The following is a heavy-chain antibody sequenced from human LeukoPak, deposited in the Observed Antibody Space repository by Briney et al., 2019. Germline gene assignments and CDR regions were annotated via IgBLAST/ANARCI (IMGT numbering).Heavy chain of an antibody. Sequence: GGSLRLSCAASGFTFSSFAMSWVRQAPGKGLEWVSGISDSGGSTYYADSVKGRFTISRDNSKNTLYLQMNSLRAEDTAVYYCAKTYRGYSYVGDFDYWGQGTLVTVSS. CDR3: AKTYRGYSYVGDFDY. CDR2: ISDSGGST. CDR1: GFTFSSFA. J-gene: IGHJ4*02. D-gene: IGHD5-18*01. V-gene: IGHV3-23*01.